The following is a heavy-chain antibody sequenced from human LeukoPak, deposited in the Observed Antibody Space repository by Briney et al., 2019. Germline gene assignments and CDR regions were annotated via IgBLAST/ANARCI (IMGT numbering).Heavy chain of an antibody. D-gene: IGHD4-17*01. CDR1: GFTISSYG. CDR3: ASSYGDYGDY. J-gene: IGHJ4*02. CDR2: IWYDGSNK. Sequence: LGRSLRLSCAASGFTISSYGMHWVRQAPGKGLEWVAVIWYDGSNKYYADSVKGRFTISRDNSKNTLYLQMNSLRAEDTAVYYCASSYGDYGDYWGQGTLVTVSS. V-gene: IGHV3-33*01.